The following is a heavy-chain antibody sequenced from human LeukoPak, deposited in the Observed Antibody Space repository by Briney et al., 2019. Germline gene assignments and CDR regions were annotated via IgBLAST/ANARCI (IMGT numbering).Heavy chain of an antibody. CDR3: ARSDYYYYYMDV. CDR2: INPNSGGT. J-gene: IGHJ6*03. CDR1: GYIFTGYY. Sequence: ASVKVSCTASGYIFTGYYMHWVRQAPGQGLEWMGWINPNSGGTNYAQKFQGRVTMTRDTSISTAYMELSRLRSDDTAVYYCARSDYYYYYMDVWGKGTTVTVSS. V-gene: IGHV1-2*02.